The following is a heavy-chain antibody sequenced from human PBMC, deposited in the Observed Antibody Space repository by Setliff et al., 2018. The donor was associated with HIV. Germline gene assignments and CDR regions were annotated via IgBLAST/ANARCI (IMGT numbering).Heavy chain of an antibody. CDR2: IFHSGDT. V-gene: IGHV4-31*03. CDR1: GVSVGSGDYY. Sequence: SETLSLTCSVSGVSVGSGDYYWHWIRQHPEKALEWIGYIFHSGDTYYNPSLKSRISMSVDTSKNQFSLELTSLTAADTAVYYCATRPRIAARPFGYWGQGTLVTVSS. D-gene: IGHD6-6*01. CDR3: ATRPRIAARPFGY. J-gene: IGHJ4*02.